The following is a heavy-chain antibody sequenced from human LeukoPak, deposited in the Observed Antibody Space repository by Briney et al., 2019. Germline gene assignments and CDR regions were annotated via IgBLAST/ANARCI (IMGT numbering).Heavy chain of an antibody. J-gene: IGHJ4*02. CDR1: GFTFNSFE. D-gene: IGHD4-23*01. V-gene: IGHV3-48*03. Sequence: GGSLRLSCAASGFTFNSFEMNWVRQAPGRGLEWVSYISSSGSTIFYADSVKGRFTISRDNAKNTLYLQMNSLRAEDTAVYYCAKEHGGYGGIQIFDYWGQGTLVTVSS. CDR3: AKEHGGYGGIQIFDY. CDR2: ISSSGSTI.